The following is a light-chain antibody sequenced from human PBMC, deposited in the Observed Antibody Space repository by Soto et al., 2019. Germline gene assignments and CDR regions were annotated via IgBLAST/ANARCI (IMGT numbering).Light chain of an antibody. CDR1: QSISSW. CDR2: DAS. J-gene: IGKJ1*01. Sequence: DIQMTQSPSTLSASVGDRVTITCGASQSISSWLAWYQQKPGKAPKLLIYDASSLKSGVPSRFSGSGSGTEFTLTISSLQPDDFATYYCQQYNSYSQRTFGQGTKVEIK. V-gene: IGKV1-5*01. CDR3: QQYNSYSQRT.